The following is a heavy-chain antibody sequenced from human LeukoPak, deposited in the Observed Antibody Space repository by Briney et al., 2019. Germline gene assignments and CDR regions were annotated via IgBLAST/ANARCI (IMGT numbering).Heavy chain of an antibody. Sequence: ASVKASCKASGYTFTGYYMHWVRQAPGQGLEWMGWINPNSGGTNYAQKFQGRVTMTRDTSISTAYMELSRLRSDDTAVYYCARIFQVGATRKAFDIWGQGTMVTVSS. CDR1: GYTFTGYY. CDR2: INPNSGGT. J-gene: IGHJ3*02. D-gene: IGHD1-26*01. V-gene: IGHV1-2*02. CDR3: ARIFQVGATRKAFDI.